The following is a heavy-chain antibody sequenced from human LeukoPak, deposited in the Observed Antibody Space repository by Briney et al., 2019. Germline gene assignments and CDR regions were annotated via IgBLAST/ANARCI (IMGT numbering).Heavy chain of an antibody. Sequence: PGGALRLSCAASGITFTKAWMSWVRQAPGKGLEWVGRIKSKSDGGTIDYGAPVKGRFTISRDDSKNTLYLQMNSLKTEDTAVYYCTTRPRYDFWSGYYYGYWGQGTLVTVSS. J-gene: IGHJ4*02. V-gene: IGHV3-15*01. CDR2: IKSKSDGGTI. CDR3: TTRPRYDFWSGYYYGY. D-gene: IGHD3-3*01. CDR1: GITFTKAW.